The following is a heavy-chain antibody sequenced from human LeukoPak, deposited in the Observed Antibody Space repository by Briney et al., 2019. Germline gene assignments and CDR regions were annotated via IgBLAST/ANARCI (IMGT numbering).Heavy chain of an antibody. D-gene: IGHD2-2*01. V-gene: IGHV4-59*01. CDR2: IYYSGST. CDR3: ARGVVVSGAFDN. CDR1: GGSISSYY. Sequence: PSETLSLTCTVSGGSISSYYWSWIRQPPGKGLEWIGYIYYSGSTNYNPSLKSRVTISVDTSKNQFSLKLSSVTAADTAVYYCARGVVVSGAFDNWGQGTMVTVSS. J-gene: IGHJ3*02.